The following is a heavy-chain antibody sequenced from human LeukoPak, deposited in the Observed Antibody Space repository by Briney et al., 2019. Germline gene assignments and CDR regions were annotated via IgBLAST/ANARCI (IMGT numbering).Heavy chain of an antibody. CDR2: IYPGDSDT. CDR1: GYSFTSYW. V-gene: IGHV5-51*01. J-gene: IGHJ3*02. Sequence: GESLKISCKGSGYSFTSYWIGWVRQMSGKGLEWMGVIYPGDSDTRYSPSFQGQVTISADKSISTAYLQWSSLKASDTAMYYCARICSGGSCYPGAFDIWGQGTMVTVSS. CDR3: ARICSGGSCYPGAFDI. D-gene: IGHD2-15*01.